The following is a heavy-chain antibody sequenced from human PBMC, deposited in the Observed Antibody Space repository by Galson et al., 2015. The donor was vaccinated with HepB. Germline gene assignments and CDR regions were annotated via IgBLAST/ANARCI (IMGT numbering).Heavy chain of an antibody. CDR3: AKGGCTSGACSLDS. Sequence: SLRLSCAASGFTFSAYAMDWVRQAPGMGLEWLAVISYDGDKTYYSDSVKGRFTISRDNANNTLNLQMNSLRDDDSAVYYCAKGGCTSGACSLDSWGKGSLVTVSS. CDR1: GFTFSAYA. V-gene: IGHV3-30*18. J-gene: IGHJ4*02. D-gene: IGHD2-8*01. CDR2: ISYDGDKT.